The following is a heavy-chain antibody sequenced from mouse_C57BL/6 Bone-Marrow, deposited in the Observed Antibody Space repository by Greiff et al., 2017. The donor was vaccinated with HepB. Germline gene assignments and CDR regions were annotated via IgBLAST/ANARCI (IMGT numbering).Heavy chain of an antibody. CDR3: ARSDYYYGSDWYFDV. CDR2: ISSGSSTI. J-gene: IGHJ1*03. D-gene: IGHD1-1*01. V-gene: IGHV5-17*01. Sequence: EVMLVESGGGLVKPGGSLKLSCAASGFTFSDYGMHWVRQAPEKGLEWVAYISSGSSTIYYADTVKGRFTISRDNAKNTLFLQMTSLRSEDTAMYYCARSDYYYGSDWYFDVWGTGTTVTVSS. CDR1: GFTFSDYG.